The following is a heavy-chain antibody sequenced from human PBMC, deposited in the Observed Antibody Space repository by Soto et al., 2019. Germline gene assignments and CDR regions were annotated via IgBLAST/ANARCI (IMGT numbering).Heavy chain of an antibody. CDR2: ISGSGGTT. V-gene: IGHV3-23*01. Sequence: GGSLRLSCAASGFTFRNYAMSWVRQAPGKGLEWVSAISGSGGTTYFADSVKGRFTISRDNSRNTLSLQMSSLRAEDTAIYYCAKAAPITVPYFVDLGQGTLVTVYS. CDR1: GFTFRNYA. CDR3: AKAAPITVPYFVD. D-gene: IGHD3-16*01. J-gene: IGHJ4*02.